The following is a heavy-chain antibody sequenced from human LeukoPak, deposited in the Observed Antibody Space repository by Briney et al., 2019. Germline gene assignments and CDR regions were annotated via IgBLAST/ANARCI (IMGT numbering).Heavy chain of an antibody. CDR2: IYSGGNT. Sequence: GGSLRLSCAASGFTVSSNYMSWVRQAPGKGLEWVSVIYSGGNTYYADSVKGRFTISRDNSKNTLYLQMNSLRAEDTAVYYCARLFSGSYAAFDYWGQGTLVTVSS. J-gene: IGHJ4*02. D-gene: IGHD3-10*02. V-gene: IGHV3-53*01. CDR3: ARLFSGSYAAFDY. CDR1: GFTVSSNY.